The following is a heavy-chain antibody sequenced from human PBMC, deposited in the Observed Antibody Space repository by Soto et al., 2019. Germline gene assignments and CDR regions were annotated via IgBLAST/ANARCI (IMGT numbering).Heavy chain of an antibody. CDR1: GASISTYY. J-gene: IGHJ6*02. CDR3: ARGGSEGGLDV. CDR2: LYYSGNT. V-gene: IGHV4-59*01. Sequence: QMQLQESGPGVVKPSETLSLTCTVSGASISTYYWNWIRQAPGKGLEWIGYLYYSGNTNYNPSLKSRVTMSADTSKNHFYLTLTSATAADTAVYFCARGGSEGGLDVWGQGTTVAFSS. D-gene: IGHD3-10*01.